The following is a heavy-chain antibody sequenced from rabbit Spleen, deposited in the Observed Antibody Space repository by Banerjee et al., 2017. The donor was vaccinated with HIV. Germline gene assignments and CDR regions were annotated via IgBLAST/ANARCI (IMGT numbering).Heavy chain of an antibody. CDR3: SRADSNGSPDYIL. J-gene: IGHJ4*01. V-gene: IGHV1S45*01. D-gene: IGHD7-1*01. Sequence: QEQLVESGGGLVQPEGSLTLTCTASGFSFNNNYVMRWVRQAPGKVLEWNAAISTSIGVSYNAKWAKGRFTVSRIPSTTVTLQVNSPTAADTASYCCSRADSNGSPDYILWGPGTLVTVS. CDR2: ISTSIGVS. CDR1: GFSFNNNYV.